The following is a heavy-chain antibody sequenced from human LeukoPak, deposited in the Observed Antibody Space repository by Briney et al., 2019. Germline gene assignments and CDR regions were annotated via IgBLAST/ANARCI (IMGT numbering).Heavy chain of an antibody. CDR3: ARSNTAMVYVYFDY. J-gene: IGHJ4*02. CDR1: GGTFSSYA. D-gene: IGHD5-18*01. V-gene: IGHV1-69*13. CDR2: IIPIFGTA. Sequence: SVKVSCKASGGTFSSYAISWVRQAPGQGLEWMGGIIPIFGTANYAQKFQGRVTITADESTSTAYMELSSLRSEDTAVYYRARSNTAMVYVYFDYWGQGTLVTVSS.